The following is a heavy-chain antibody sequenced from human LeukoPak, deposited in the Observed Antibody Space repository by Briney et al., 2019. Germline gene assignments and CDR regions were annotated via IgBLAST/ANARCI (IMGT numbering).Heavy chain of an antibody. V-gene: IGHV1-2*02. D-gene: IGHD6-19*01. CDR2: INPNSGDT. J-gene: IGHJ4*02. CDR1: GYTFTGYY. CDR3: ARVGSSGWYVHPTLDY. Sequence: ASVKVSCKASGYTFTGYYMHCVRQAPGQGLEWMGWINPNSGDTNYAQKFQGRVTVTRETSISTAYMELSRLRSDDTAVYYCARVGSSGWYVHPTLDYWGQGTLVTVSS.